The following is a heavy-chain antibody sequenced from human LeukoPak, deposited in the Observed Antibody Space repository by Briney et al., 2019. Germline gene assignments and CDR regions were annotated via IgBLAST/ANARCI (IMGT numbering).Heavy chain of an antibody. CDR3: ARASYDNSLRIDDY. CDR2: INPYSGDT. J-gene: IGHJ4*02. Sequence: ASVNVSCKASGYTSTDYYMHWVRQAPGQGREWMGWINPYSGDTKYAQRFQGRVTMTRDTSISTAYMELSGLRSDDTAVYHCARASYDNSLRIDDYWGQGILVTVSS. D-gene: IGHD3-22*01. CDR1: GYTSTDYY. V-gene: IGHV1-2*02.